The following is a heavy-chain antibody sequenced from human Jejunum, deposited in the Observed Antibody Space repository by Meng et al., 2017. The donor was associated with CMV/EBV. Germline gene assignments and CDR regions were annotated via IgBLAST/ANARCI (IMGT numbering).Heavy chain of an antibody. CDR3: ASSPRDFWSGPSMDV. Sequence: SGFVFSTFSMNWVRQAPGKGLEWVATISSSSYIYYGDSVKGRFTVSRDNAKNSLFLQMNSLRAEDTAVYYCASSPRDFWSGPSMDVWGQGTTVTVSS. V-gene: IGHV3-21*01. J-gene: IGHJ6*02. D-gene: IGHD3-3*01. CDR2: ISSSSYI. CDR1: GFVFSTFS.